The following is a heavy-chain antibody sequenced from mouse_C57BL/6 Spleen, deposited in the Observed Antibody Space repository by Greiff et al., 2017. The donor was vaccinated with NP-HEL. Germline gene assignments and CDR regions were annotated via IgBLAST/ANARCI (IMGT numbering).Heavy chain of an antibody. CDR1: GFTFSSYA. CDR3: ARGAFYGSSFYWYFDV. D-gene: IGHD1-1*01. Sequence: EVMLVESGGGLVKPGGSLKLSCAASGFTFSSYAMSWVRQTPEKRLEWVATISDGGSYTYYPDNVKGRFTISRDNAKNNLYLQMSHLKSEDTAMYYCARGAFYGSSFYWYFDVWGTGTTVTVSS. CDR2: ISDGGSYT. V-gene: IGHV5-4*03. J-gene: IGHJ1*03.